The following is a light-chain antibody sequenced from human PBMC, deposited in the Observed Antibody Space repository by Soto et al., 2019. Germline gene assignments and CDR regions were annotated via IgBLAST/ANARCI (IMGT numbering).Light chain of an antibody. V-gene: IGLV1-44*01. CDR3: AAWDDSLSGHFV. CDR1: SSNIGTNT. Sequence: QSVLDEPRSAYESRCRWVPNYCSGSSSNIGTNTVSWYQHLPGTAPKLLIYNNNQRPSGVPDRFSGSKSGTSASLAISGLQSEDEADYYCAAWDDSLSGHFVFGTGTKVT. J-gene: IGLJ1*01. CDR2: NNN.